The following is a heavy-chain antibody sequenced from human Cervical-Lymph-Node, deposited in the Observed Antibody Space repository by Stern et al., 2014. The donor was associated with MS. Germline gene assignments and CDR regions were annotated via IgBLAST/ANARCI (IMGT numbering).Heavy chain of an antibody. CDR2: VSGGAGST. J-gene: IGHJ6*02. CDR3: ARLHMGSHYYGMDV. D-gene: IGHD4-11*01. V-gene: IGHV3-23*04. Sequence: EVQLVESGGGLVQPGGSLRLSCAASGFPFNTYGMSWVRQAPGKGLEWISAVSGGAGSTFYSDSVKGRFSVSRDNSRTTLYLQMNSLRVEDTAKYYCARLHMGSHYYGMDVWGQGTTVSVSS. CDR1: GFPFNTYG.